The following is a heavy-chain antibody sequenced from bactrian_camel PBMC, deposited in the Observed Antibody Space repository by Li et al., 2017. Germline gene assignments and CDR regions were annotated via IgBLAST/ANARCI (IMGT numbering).Heavy chain of an antibody. CDR3: AAEPTSIPPSRYAAEYRRPC. CDR1: GFTFSSAY. Sequence: VQLVESGGDLVQPGGSLRLSCAASGFTFSSAYMTWVRQAPGKGLEWVSTVTSASGYTYNADSVKGRFAISQDNAKNTVYLEMHSLKPEDTAAYYCAAEPTSIPPSRYAAEYRRPCWGQGTQVTVS. V-gene: IGHV3S40*01. D-gene: IGHD1*01. CDR2: VTSASGYT. J-gene: IGHJ4*01.